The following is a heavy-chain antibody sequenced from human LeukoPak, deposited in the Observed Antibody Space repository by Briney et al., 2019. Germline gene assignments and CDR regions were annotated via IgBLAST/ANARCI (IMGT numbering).Heavy chain of an antibody. J-gene: IGHJ4*02. Sequence: PGRSLRLSCAASGFTFSSYAMHWVRQAPGKGLEWVAVISYDGSNKYYADSVKGRFTISRDNSKNTLYLQMNSLRAEDTAVYYCARDPCSSTSCYLPDYWGQGTLVTVSS. V-gene: IGHV3-30-3*01. CDR1: GFTFSSYA. CDR2: ISYDGSNK. D-gene: IGHD2-2*01. CDR3: ARDPCSSTSCYLPDY.